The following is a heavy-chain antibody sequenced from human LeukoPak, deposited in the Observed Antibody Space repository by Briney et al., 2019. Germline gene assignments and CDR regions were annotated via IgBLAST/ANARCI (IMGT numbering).Heavy chain of an antibody. V-gene: IGHV4-39*07. D-gene: IGHD3-22*01. Sequence: PSETLSLTCTVSGGSISSSSYYWGWIRQPPGKGLEWIGSIYYSGSTYYNPSLKSRVTISVDTSKKQFSLKLSSVTAADTAVYYCARAGHYYDSSGYYYWGQGTLVTVSS. CDR1: GGSISSSSYY. CDR3: ARAGHYYDSSGYYY. J-gene: IGHJ4*02. CDR2: IYYSGST.